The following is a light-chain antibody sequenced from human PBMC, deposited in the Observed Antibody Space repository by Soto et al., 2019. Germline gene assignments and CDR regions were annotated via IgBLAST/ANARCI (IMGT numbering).Light chain of an antibody. J-gene: IGKJ2*01. CDR3: MQALQTPYT. CDR1: QSLLHSNGYNY. V-gene: IGKV2-28*01. Sequence: DIVMTQSPLSLPVTPGEPASISCRSSQSLLHSNGYNYLDWYLQKPGQSPQLLIYLGSNRASGVPDRFSGSGSGTDFTLKISRVEAEDVGVYYCMQALQTPYTFGHGTKLAIK. CDR2: LGS.